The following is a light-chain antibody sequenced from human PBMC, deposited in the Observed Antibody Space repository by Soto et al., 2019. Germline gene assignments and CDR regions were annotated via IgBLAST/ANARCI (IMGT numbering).Light chain of an antibody. CDR2: GAS. CDR3: QQYNYWLRT. V-gene: IGKV3-15*01. CDR1: QSVSSN. J-gene: IGKJ1*01. Sequence: EVVMTQSTATLSVSPGERATLSCRASQSVSSNLAWYQQKPGQAPRLLIYGASTRPTGIPARFSGSGSGTEFTLTISSLQSEDVAVYYCQQYNYWLRTVGQGTKVEIK.